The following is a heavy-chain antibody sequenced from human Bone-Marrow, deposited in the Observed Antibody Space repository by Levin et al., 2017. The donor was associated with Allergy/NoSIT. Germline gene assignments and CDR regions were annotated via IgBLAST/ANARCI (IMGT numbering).Heavy chain of an antibody. CDR1: GFTFSSYA. V-gene: IGHV3-30-3*01. CDR3: ARALAVAGSAFDI. J-gene: IGHJ3*02. D-gene: IGHD6-19*01. CDR2: ISYDGSNK. Sequence: GESLKISCAASGFTFSSYAMHWVRQAPGKGLEWVAVISYDGSNKYYADSVKGRFTISRDNSKNTLYLQMNSLRAEDTAVYYCARALAVAGSAFDIWGQGTMVTVSS.